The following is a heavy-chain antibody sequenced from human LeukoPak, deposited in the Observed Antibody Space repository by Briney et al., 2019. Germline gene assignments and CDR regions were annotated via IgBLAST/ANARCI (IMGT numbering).Heavy chain of an antibody. CDR3: ARGLAVAGTGY. J-gene: IGHJ4*02. D-gene: IGHD6-19*01. Sequence: ASVKVSCKASGYTFPSYDINWVRQASGQGLEWMGWMNPNSGNTGYAQKFPGRVTMTRNTSISTAYMELSSLRSEDTAVYYCARGLAVAGTGYWGQGTLVTVSS. CDR1: GYTFPSYD. V-gene: IGHV1-8*01. CDR2: MNPNSGNT.